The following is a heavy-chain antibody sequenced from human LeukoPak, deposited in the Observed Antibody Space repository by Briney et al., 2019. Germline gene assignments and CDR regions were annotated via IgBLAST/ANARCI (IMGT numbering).Heavy chain of an antibody. D-gene: IGHD3-22*01. CDR3: ARERNYYDSSGFDAFDI. J-gene: IGHJ3*02. CDR2: ISSSGVTI. Sequence: GGSLRLSCAASGFTFTDYYMSWIRQAPGKGLEWVSYISSSGVTIYYADSVKGRFTISRDNAKNSLYLQMNSLRAEDTAVYYCARERNYYDSSGFDAFDIWGQGTMVTVSS. CDR1: GFTFTDYY. V-gene: IGHV3-11*01.